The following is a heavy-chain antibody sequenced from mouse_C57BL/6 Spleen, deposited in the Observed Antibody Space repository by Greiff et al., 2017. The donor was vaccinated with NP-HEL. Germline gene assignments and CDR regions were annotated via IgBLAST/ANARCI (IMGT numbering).Heavy chain of an antibody. CDR1: GFNIKNTY. CDR2: IDPANGNT. J-gene: IGHJ2*01. Sequence: EVKLEESVAELVRPGASVKLSCTASGFNIKNTYMHWVKQRPEQGLEWIGRIDPANGNTKYAPKFQGKATITADTSSNTAYLQLSSLTSEDTAIYYCARSHGYDEGYFDYWGQGTTLTVSS. CDR3: ARSHGYDEGYFDY. D-gene: IGHD2-2*01. V-gene: IGHV14-3*01.